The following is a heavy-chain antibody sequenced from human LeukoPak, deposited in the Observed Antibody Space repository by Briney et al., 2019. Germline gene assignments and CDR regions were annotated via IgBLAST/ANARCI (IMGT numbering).Heavy chain of an antibody. Sequence: GGSLRLSCAASGFTLSDHYMDWVRQAPGKGLEWVSYISSSGSTIYYADSVKGRFTISRDNAKKTLYLQMNSLRAEDTAVYYCARASNWNDADFEYWGQGTLVTVSS. V-gene: IGHV3-11*04. J-gene: IGHJ4*02. D-gene: IGHD1-1*01. CDR2: ISSSGSTI. CDR3: ARASNWNDADFEY. CDR1: GFTLSDHY.